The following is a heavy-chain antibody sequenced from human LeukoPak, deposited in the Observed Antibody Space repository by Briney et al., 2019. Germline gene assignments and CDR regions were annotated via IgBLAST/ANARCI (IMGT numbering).Heavy chain of an antibody. Sequence: SSETLSLTCTVSGGSISSSSYYWGWIRQPPGKGLEWIGSIYYSGSTYYNPSLKSRVTISVDTSKNQFSLKLSSVTAADTAVYYCAREGNDYVWGSYRSAEGQFLPWGQGTLVTVSS. J-gene: IGHJ5*02. V-gene: IGHV4-39*02. D-gene: IGHD3-16*02. CDR3: AREGNDYVWGSYRSAEGQFLP. CDR2: IYYSGST. CDR1: GGSISSSSYY.